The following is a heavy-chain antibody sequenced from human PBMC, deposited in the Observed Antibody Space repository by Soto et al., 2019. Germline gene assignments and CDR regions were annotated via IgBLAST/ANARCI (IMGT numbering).Heavy chain of an antibody. V-gene: IGHV2-70*01. D-gene: IGHD6-6*01. CDR3: ARIVGSSSSYDY. CDR2: IDWDDDK. J-gene: IGHJ4*02. Sequence: GSGPTLVNPPQTLTLPCTFSGFSLSTSGMCVSWIRQPPGKALEWLALIDWDDDKYYSTSLKTRLTISKDTSKNQVVLTMTNMDPVDTATYYCARIVGSSSSYDYWGQGTLVTVSS. CDR1: GFSLSTSGMC.